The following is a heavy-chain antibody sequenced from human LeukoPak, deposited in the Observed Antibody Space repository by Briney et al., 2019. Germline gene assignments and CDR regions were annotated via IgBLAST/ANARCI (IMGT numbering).Heavy chain of an antibody. J-gene: IGHJ5*02. CDR1: GYSFTSYW. CDR2: IDPSDSYT. V-gene: IGHV5-10-1*01. D-gene: IGHD3-22*01. Sequence: TGESLKISCKGSGYSFTSYWISWVRQMPGKGLEWVGRIDPSDSYTNYSPSFQGHVTISADKSISTAYLQWSSLKASDTAMYYCARHTDYYDSSATNEPDNWFDPWGQGTLVTVSS. CDR3: ARHTDYYDSSATNEPDNWFDP.